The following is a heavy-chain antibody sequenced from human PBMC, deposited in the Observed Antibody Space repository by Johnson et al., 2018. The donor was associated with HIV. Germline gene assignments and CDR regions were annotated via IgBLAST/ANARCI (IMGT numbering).Heavy chain of an antibody. J-gene: IGHJ3*02. CDR1: GISFSSYW. D-gene: IGHD4-23*01. CDR3: AREYGMGGGNSFVSDAFDI. Sequence: VQLVESGGGVVRPGGSLRLSCVASGISFSSYWMHWVRQAPGKGLVWVSRIKSDGTSTEYAASVKGRFTISRDNAKNPLYLQMNSLRAEDTAGYYGAREYGMGGGNSFVSDAFDIWGQGTMVTVSS. V-gene: IGHV3-74*01. CDR2: IKSDGTST.